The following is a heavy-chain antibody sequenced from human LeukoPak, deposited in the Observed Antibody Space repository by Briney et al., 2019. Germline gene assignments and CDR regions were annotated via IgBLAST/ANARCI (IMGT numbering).Heavy chain of an antibody. J-gene: IGHJ4*02. CDR2: INTKNGDT. Sequence: ASVKVSCKASGYSLPDYGITWVRQAPGQGLECMGWINTKNGDTKYAQKFQGRVAMTGQTSTTTAYMDLGSLGSDDTAIYYCASIRWKNGVYYFDSWGQGSLVIVSS. D-gene: IGHD2-8*01. CDR3: ASIRWKNGVYYFDS. CDR1: GYSLPDYG. V-gene: IGHV1-18*01.